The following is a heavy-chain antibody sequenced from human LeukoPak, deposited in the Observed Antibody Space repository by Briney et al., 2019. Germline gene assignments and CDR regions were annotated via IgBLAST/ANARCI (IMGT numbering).Heavy chain of an antibody. CDR2: IYYSGST. J-gene: IGHJ4*01. CDR1: GGSVSTYY. V-gene: IGHV4-59*02. CDR3: ASTSGYCSGGNFYSAFDC. D-gene: IGHD2-15*01. Sequence: NTSETLSLTCTVSGGSVSTYYWNWIRQPPGKGLEWIGYIYYSGSTNYNPSLKSRLTISVDTSNNQFSLKLSSVTAADTAVYYCASTSGYCSGGNFYSAFDCWGQGRLVSVSS.